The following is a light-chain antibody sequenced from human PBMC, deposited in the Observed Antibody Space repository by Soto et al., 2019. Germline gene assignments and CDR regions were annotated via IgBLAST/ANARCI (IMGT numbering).Light chain of an antibody. J-gene: IGLJ2*01. CDR1: TSDVGGYNY. CDR2: DGS. Sequence: QSALTPPASVSGSPGQSGTISCTATTSDVGGYNYLSWYQQHPGKAPKLILYDGSSRPSGVSNRFSGSKSGNTASLIISGLQPEDEADYHCSSYTRTTVVFGGGTKLTVL. V-gene: IGLV2-14*03. CDR3: SSYTRTTVV.